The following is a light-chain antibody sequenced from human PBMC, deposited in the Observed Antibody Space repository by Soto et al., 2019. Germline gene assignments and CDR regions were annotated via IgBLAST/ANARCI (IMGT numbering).Light chain of an antibody. CDR2: DNS. J-gene: IGLJ2*01. CDR3: SSFTSSTRGHLV. V-gene: IGLV2-14*01. Sequence: QSALTQPASVSGSPGQSITISCTGTSSDIGGYNYVSWYLQHPGTAPKLMIYDNSNRPSGVSDRFSGSKSGNTASLTISGLEAEDEAEYYCSSFTSSTRGHLVFGGGTKLTVL. CDR1: SSDIGGYNY.